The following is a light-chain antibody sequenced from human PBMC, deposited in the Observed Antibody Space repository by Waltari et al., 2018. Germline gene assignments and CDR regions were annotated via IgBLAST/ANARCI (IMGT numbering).Light chain of an antibody. CDR3: QQHGTLPAT. CDR1: QSVGSSS. CDR2: RAS. Sequence: EIVLTRSPGTASLSPGERVTISCRASQSVGSSSLAWYQQKPGQAPRLVIYRASRRATGIPDRFSGSGSGTDFSLTISRLEPEDFAVYYCQQHGTLPATFGQGTKVEIK. V-gene: IGKV3-20*01. J-gene: IGKJ1*01.